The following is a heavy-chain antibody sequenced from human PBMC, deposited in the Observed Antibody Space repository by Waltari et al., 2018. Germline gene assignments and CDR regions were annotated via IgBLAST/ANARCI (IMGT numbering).Heavy chain of an antibody. V-gene: IGHV3-23*01. CDR3: ARHLYSIDYLELAK. CDR2: IRDSGVIT. CDR1: GFNFISYA. D-gene: IGHD3-22*01. J-gene: IGHJ4*02. Sequence: EEHLLESGGGLAQPGGSLRLSCAASGFNFISYAMSWVRQAPGKGGEGVSGIRDSGVITKYADSVKGRFTVSRDNSKNTVFLHLNSLRAEDTAIYYCARHLYSIDYLELAKWGQGTLVTVSS.